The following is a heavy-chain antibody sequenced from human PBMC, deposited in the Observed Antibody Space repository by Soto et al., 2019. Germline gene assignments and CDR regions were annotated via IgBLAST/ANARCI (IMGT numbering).Heavy chain of an antibody. CDR3: ARGYGGGGGCYSRRDAFAV. V-gene: IGHV3-21*01. CDR2: INPTSSHI. CDR1: GFTFSAYH. Sequence: EVQLVESGGGLVMPGGSLRLSCAASGFTFSAYHMSWVRQAPGKGLEWVSSINPTSSHIYYADSVRGRFTISRDDSKNSVSLQMNSLRTDAAALYYCARGYGGGGGCYSRRDAFAVWGQGTMVTVSS. J-gene: IGHJ3*01. D-gene: IGHD2-15*01.